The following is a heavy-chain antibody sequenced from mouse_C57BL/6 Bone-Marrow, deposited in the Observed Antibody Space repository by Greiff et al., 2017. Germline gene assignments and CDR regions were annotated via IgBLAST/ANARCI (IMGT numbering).Heavy chain of an antibody. Sequence: VQLQQSGAELAKPGASVKLSCKASGYTFTSSWMHWVKQRPGQGLEWIGYINPSSGYTKYNQKFKDKATLTADKSSSTAYMQLSSLTYEDSAVYYCARSYYYGSSHDYYAMDYWGQGTSVTVSS. J-gene: IGHJ4*01. CDR1: GYTFTSSW. V-gene: IGHV1-7*01. D-gene: IGHD1-1*01. CDR3: ARSYYYGSSHDYYAMDY. CDR2: INPSSGYT.